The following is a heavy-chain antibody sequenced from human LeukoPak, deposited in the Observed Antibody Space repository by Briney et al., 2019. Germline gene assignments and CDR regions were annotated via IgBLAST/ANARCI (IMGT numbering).Heavy chain of an antibody. CDR3: ARDDCSSTSCYGWFDP. J-gene: IGHJ5*02. V-gene: IGHV3-30*04. D-gene: IGHD2-2*01. CDR1: GFTFSSYA. CDR2: ISYDGSNK. Sequence: GRSLRLSCAASGFTFSSYAMYWVRQAPGKGLEWVAVISYDGSNKYYADSVKGRFTISRDNSKNTLYLQMNSLRAEDTAVYYCARDDCSSTSCYGWFDPWGQGTLVTVSP.